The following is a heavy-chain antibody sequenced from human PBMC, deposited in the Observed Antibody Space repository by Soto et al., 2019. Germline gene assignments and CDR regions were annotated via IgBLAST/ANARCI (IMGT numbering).Heavy chain of an antibody. Sequence: GGSLRRSWAASGFTFSGYLMHWVRQAPGKGLVWVSRMNSDGSTTNYADSVKGRFTISRDNARNTLYLQMNSLRAEDTAVYYCVRDGYPAWVYGVDVWGQGTTVTVSS. CDR2: MNSDGSTT. CDR3: VRDGYPAWVYGVDV. CDR1: GFTFSGYL. D-gene: IGHD1-1*01. V-gene: IGHV3-74*01. J-gene: IGHJ6*02.